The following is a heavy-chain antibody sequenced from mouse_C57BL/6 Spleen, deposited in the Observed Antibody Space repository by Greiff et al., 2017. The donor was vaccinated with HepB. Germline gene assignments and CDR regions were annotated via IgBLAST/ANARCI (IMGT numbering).Heavy chain of an antibody. CDR2: IHPNSGST. CDR3: ARTANYYGSSYGSAMDY. Sequence: VQLQQSGAELVKPGASVKLSCKASGYTFTSYWMHWVKQRPGQGLEWIGMIHPNSGSTNYNEKFKSKATLTVDKSSSTAYMQLSSLTSEDSAVYYCARTANYYGSSYGSAMDYWGQGTSVTVSS. CDR1: GYTFTSYW. D-gene: IGHD1-1*01. V-gene: IGHV1-64*01. J-gene: IGHJ4*01.